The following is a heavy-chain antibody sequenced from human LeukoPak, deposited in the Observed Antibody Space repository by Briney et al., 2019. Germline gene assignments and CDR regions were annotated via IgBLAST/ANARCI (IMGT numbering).Heavy chain of an antibody. V-gene: IGHV3-74*01. Sequence: GGSLRLSCAASGFTFSSYWMHWVRHAPGEGLVWVSRINSDGSSTSYADSVKGRFTISRDNAKNTLYLQMNSLRAEDTAVYYCARGGSYPFDYWGQGTLVTVSS. CDR3: ARGGSYPFDY. CDR2: INSDGSST. CDR1: GFTFSSYW. D-gene: IGHD1-26*01. J-gene: IGHJ4*02.